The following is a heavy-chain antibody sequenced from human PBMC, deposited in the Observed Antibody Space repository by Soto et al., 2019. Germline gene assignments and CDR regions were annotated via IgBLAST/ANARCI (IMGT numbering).Heavy chain of an antibody. D-gene: IGHD2-15*01. CDR3: AREGTVVTGPFDY. CDR2: ISYDGSNK. J-gene: IGHJ4*02. Sequence: GGSLRLSCAASGFTFSSYAMHWVRQSPGKGLEWAAVISYDGSNKYYADSVKGRFTISRDNSKNTLYLQMNSLRAEDTAVYYCAREGTVVTGPFDYWGQGTLVTVSS. CDR1: GFTFSSYA. V-gene: IGHV3-30-3*01.